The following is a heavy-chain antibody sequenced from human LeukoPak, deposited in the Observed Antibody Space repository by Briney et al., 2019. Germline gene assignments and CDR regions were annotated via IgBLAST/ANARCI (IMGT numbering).Heavy chain of an antibody. J-gene: IGHJ4*02. CDR1: GRSFNGYY. V-gene: IGHV4-34*01. CDR3: ARLAALMAFDH. CDR2: INHSGST. Sequence: KPSETLSLTCAVYGRSFNGYYWSWIRQPPGKGLTWIGEINHSGSTKYNPSLKSRLTISVDTSKNQFSLKLSSVTAADTAVYYCARLAALMAFDHWGQGSLVTVSS. D-gene: IGHD2-8*01.